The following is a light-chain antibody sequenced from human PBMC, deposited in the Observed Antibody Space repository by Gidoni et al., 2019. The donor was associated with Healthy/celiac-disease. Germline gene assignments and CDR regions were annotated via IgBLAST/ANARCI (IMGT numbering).Light chain of an antibody. V-gene: IGLV2-14*01. CDR1: SSDVGGYNS. Sequence: QSALTQPASVSGSPGPSITLSCTGTSSDVGGYNSVSWYQQHPGKAPKLMIYEVSNRPSGVSNRFSGSKSGNTASLTISGLQAEDEADYYCSSYTSSSTLGVVFGGGTKLTVL. J-gene: IGLJ2*01. CDR2: EVS. CDR3: SSYTSSSTLGVV.